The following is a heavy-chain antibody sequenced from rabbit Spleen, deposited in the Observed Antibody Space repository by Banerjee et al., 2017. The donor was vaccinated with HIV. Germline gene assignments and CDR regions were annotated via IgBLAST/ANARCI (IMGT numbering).Heavy chain of an antibody. J-gene: IGHJ6*01. CDR2: IYNGDDTT. Sequence: QEQLVEPGGGLVQPEGSLTLTCKASGFDFSSNAMCWVRQAPGKGPEWIACIYNGDDTTYYASWVHGRFTISKTSSTTVTLQMTSLTAADTATYFCARDLDGVIGWNFGWWGPGTLVTVS. CDR1: GFDFSSNA. CDR3: ARDLDGVIGWNFGW. V-gene: IGHV1S47*01. D-gene: IGHD4-1*01.